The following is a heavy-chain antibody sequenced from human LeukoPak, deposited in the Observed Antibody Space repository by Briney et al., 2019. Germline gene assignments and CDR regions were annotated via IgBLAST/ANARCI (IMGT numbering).Heavy chain of an antibody. CDR2: INPSGGST. J-gene: IGHJ4*02. D-gene: IGHD6-19*01. V-gene: IGHV1-46*01. CDR1: GYTFTSYG. CDR3: ARVPTDSSGWYHLDY. Sequence: ASVKVSCKASGYTFTSYGISWVRQAPGQGLEWMGIINPSGGSTTYAQKFQGRVAMTSDTSTSTVYMELSSLRSDDTAVYFCARVPTDSSGWYHLDYWGQGTLVTVSS.